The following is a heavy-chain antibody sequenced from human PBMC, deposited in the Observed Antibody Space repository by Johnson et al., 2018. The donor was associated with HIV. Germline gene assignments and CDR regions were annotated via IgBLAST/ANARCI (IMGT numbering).Heavy chain of an antibody. Sequence: VHLVESGGRVVRPGGSLRLSCVASGFPFDDYGMSWVRQAPGKGLEWVSGIHWNGGSTGYAESVKGRFTISRDNAKNSLYLQMNSLRAEYTALYYCARDTYSSDACDIWGQGTMVTVSS. CDR1: GFPFDDYG. D-gene: IGHD4-11*01. CDR3: ARDTYSSDACDI. CDR2: IHWNGGST. J-gene: IGHJ3*02. V-gene: IGHV3-20*04.